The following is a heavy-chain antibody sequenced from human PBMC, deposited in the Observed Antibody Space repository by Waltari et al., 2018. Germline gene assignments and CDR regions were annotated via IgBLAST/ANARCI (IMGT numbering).Heavy chain of an antibody. CDR3: ARDRGGDYVGEEYYYYGMDV. J-gene: IGHJ6*02. Sequence: QVQLQESGPGLVKPSETLSLTCTVSGGSISSYYWSWIRQPPGKGLEWIGYIYYSGSTNYTPSLKSRVTISVDTSKNQFSLKLSSVTAADTAVYYCARDRGGDYVGEEYYYYGMDVWGQGTTVTVSS. CDR1: GGSISSYY. V-gene: IGHV4-59*01. CDR2: IYYSGST. D-gene: IGHD4-17*01.